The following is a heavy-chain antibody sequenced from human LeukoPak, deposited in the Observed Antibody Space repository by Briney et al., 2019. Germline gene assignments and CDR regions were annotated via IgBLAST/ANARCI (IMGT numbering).Heavy chain of an antibody. CDR2: ISGSGGST. Sequence: PGGFLRLSCAASGFTFSSYAMSWVRQAPGKGLEWVSAISGSGGSTYYADSVKGRFTISRDNSKNTLYLQMNSLRAEDTAVYYCAVSGYYYVPPFDYWGQGTLVTVSS. CDR1: GFTFSSYA. CDR3: AVSGYYYVPPFDY. J-gene: IGHJ4*02. D-gene: IGHD3-22*01. V-gene: IGHV3-23*01.